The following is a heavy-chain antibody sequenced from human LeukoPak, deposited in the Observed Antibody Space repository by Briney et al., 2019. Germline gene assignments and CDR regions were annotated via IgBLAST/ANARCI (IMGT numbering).Heavy chain of an antibody. J-gene: IGHJ3*02. CDR1: GGSISSYY. V-gene: IGHV4-59*01. D-gene: IGHD5-24*01. CDR2: IYYSGST. CDR3: ARGGRTPTNAFDI. Sequence: SETLSLTCTVSGGSISSYYWSWIRQPPGKGLEWIGYIYYSGSTNYNPSLRSRVTISVDTSKNQFSLKLSSVTAADTAVYYCARGGRTPTNAFDIWGQGTMVTVSS.